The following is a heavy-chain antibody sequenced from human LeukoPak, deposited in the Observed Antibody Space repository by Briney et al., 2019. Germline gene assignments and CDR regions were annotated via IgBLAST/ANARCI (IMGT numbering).Heavy chain of an antibody. CDR1: GFAFSNFA. CDR3: TKELHVAVAVADYYYFYMDV. CDR2: INGGGNTT. D-gene: IGHD6-19*01. J-gene: IGHJ6*03. Sequence: PGRSLRLSCAASGFAFSNFAMGWVRQSPGKGLEWLFTINGGGNTTFYSDSVKGRFTISRDNSKNTLYLHMDSLRPDDTATYYCTKELHVAVAVADYYYFYMDVWGRGTAVTVSS. V-gene: IGHV3-23*01.